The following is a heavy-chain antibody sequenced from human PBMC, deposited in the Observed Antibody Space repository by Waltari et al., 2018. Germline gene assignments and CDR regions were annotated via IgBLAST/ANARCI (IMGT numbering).Heavy chain of an antibody. CDR3: ARVGYGGSDPSLYYYYGMDV. Sequence: QVQLVQSGAEVKKPGASVKVSCKASGYTFTSYGISWVRQAPGQGLEWMGWINAYNGNTNYAQKLQGRVTMTTDTSTSTAYMELRSLRSDDTAVYYCARVGYGGSDPSLYYYYGMDVWGQGTTVTVSS. CDR1: GYTFTSYG. CDR2: INAYNGNT. V-gene: IGHV1-18*01. J-gene: IGHJ6*02. D-gene: IGHD4-17*01.